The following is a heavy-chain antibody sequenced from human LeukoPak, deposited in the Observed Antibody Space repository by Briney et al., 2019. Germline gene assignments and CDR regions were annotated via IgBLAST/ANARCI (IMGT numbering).Heavy chain of an antibody. V-gene: IGHV4-4*07. CDR1: GGSVSNHY. CDR3: ARELFPQGANCFDP. Sequence: SETLSLTCTVSGGSVSNHYWTWIRQPAGKGLEWIGRIYSSGSTNYHPSLKSRVAMSVDTSKNQFSLKLSSVTAADTAVYYCARELFPQGANCFDPWGQGTLVTVSS. CDR2: IYSSGST. D-gene: IGHD3-10*02. J-gene: IGHJ5*02.